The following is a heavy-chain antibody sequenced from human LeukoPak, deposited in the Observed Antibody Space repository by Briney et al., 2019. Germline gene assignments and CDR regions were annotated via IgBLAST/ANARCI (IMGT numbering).Heavy chain of an antibody. Sequence: GGSLRLSCAASGFTFSSYAMHWVRQAPGKGLEWVAVISYDGSNKYYADSVKGRFTISRDNSKNTLYLQMNSLRAEDTAVYYCARESGTTSYFDYWGQGTLVTVSS. V-gene: IGHV3-30-3*01. CDR1: GFTFSSYA. J-gene: IGHJ4*02. CDR2: ISYDGSNK. D-gene: IGHD1-7*01. CDR3: ARESGTTSYFDY.